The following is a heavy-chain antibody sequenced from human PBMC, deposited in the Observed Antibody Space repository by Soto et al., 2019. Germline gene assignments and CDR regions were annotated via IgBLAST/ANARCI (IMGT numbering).Heavy chain of an antibody. CDR2: ISGSGGST. J-gene: IGHJ6*02. CDR3: AKGTGGNPSYYYGMDV. Sequence: RGSLRLSCAASVFTVTIYAISWVRQAPGKGLEWVSAISGSGGSTYYADSVKGRFTISRDNSKNTLYLQMNRLRAEDTAVYYCAKGTGGNPSYYYGMDVWGQGTTVNVSS. D-gene: IGHD2-15*01. V-gene: IGHV3-23*01. CDR1: VFTVTIYA.